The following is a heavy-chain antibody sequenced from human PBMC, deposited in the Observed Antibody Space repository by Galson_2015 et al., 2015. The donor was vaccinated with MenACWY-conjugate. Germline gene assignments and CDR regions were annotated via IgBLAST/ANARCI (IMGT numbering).Heavy chain of an antibody. J-gene: IGHJ4*02. Sequence: SLRLSCAASGFTFSNAWMNWVRQAPGKGLEWVGRIKSKTDGGTTDYAAPVRGRFTISRDDSKNTLYLQMNSLKTEDTAVYYCTTDKSAALAYCGGDCYPGTNPFDYWGQGTLVTVSS. CDR3: TTDKSAALAYCGGDCYPGTNPFDY. CDR1: GFTFSNAW. CDR2: IKSKTDGGTT. V-gene: IGHV3-15*07. D-gene: IGHD2-21*02.